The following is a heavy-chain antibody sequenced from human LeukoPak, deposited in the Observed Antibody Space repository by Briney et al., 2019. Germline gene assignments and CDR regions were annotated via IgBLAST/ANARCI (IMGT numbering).Heavy chain of an antibody. CDR1: GGTFSSYA. J-gene: IGHJ4*02. CDR3: ARDLRGIFGVVITAGY. Sequence: GASVKVSCKASGGTFSSYAISWVRQAPGQGLEWMEGIIPIFGTANYAQKFQGRVTITADESTSTAYMELSSLRSEDTAVYYCARDLRGIFGVVITAGYWGQGTLVTVSS. V-gene: IGHV1-69*13. D-gene: IGHD3-3*01. CDR2: IIPIFGTA.